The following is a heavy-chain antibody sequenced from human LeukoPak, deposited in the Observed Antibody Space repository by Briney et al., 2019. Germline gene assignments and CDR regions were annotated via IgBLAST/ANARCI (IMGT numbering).Heavy chain of an antibody. Sequence: ASVKVSCKASGYTFTGYYMHWVRQAPGQGLEWMGRINPNSGGTNYAQKFQGRVTMTRDTSISTAYMELSRLRSDDTAVYYCARVPHRGLNWFDPWGQGTLVTVSS. CDR2: INPNSGGT. V-gene: IGHV1-2*06. CDR1: GYTFTGYY. D-gene: IGHD5/OR15-5a*01. CDR3: ARVPHRGLNWFDP. J-gene: IGHJ5*02.